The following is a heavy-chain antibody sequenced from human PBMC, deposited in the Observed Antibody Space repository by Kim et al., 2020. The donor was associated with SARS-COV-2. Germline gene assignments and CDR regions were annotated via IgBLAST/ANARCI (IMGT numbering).Heavy chain of an antibody. V-gene: IGHV1-69*02. J-gene: IGHJ4*02. D-gene: IGHD6-19*01. CDR3: ARPEGGAGLDFDY. Sequence: YAQKFQGRVTITADKSTSTAYMELSSLRSEDTAVYYCARPEGGAGLDFDYWGQGTLVTVSS.